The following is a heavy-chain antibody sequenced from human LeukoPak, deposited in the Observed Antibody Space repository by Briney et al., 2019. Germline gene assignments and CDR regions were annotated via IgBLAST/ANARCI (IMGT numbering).Heavy chain of an antibody. Sequence: SETLSLTCAVYGGSFSGYYWSWIRQPPGKGLEWSGEINHSGSTNYNPSLKSRVTISVDTSKNQFSLKLSSVTAADTAVYYCARAGGELLWFGELDFSFDPWGQGTLVTVSS. CDR3: ARAGGELLWFGELDFSFDP. D-gene: IGHD3-10*01. J-gene: IGHJ5*02. V-gene: IGHV4-34*01. CDR1: GGSFSGYY. CDR2: INHSGST.